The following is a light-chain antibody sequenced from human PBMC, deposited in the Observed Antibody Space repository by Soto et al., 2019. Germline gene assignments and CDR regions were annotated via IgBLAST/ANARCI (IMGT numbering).Light chain of an antibody. CDR3: RSHSGPSGILYV. V-gene: IGLV2-14*01. CDR1: SSDVGRYNY. CDR2: EVS. J-gene: IGLJ1*01. Sequence: QSALTQPASMSGSPGQSITISCTGSSSDVGRYNYVSWYQQHPGKAPKLVISEVSNRPSGVSDRFSGSKSGNTASLTISGLESEDEAEYDCRSHSGPSGILYVFGTGIQLTVL.